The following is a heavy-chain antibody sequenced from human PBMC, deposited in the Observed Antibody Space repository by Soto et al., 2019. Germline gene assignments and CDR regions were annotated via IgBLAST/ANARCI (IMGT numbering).Heavy chain of an antibody. CDR1: GFTFDDYA. J-gene: IGHJ3*02. CDR3: AKDIGNWNDARPDAFDI. CDR2: ISWNSGRI. Sequence: EVQLVESGGGLVQPGRSLRLSCAASGFTFDDYAMHWVRQAPGKGLEWVSGISWNSGRIGYADSVKGRFTISRDNAKNSLYLLMTSLGAEDTALYYCAKDIGNWNDARPDAFDIWGQGTMVTVSS. D-gene: IGHD1-1*01. V-gene: IGHV3-9*01.